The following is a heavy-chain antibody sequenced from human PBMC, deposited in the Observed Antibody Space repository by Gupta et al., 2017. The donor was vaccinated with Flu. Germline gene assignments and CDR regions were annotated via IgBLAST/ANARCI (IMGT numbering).Heavy chain of an antibody. Sequence: EVQLVESGGGLVQPGGSLRLSCAASGFTFSSYWMHWVRHAQGKGLVWVSRFNSDGSSTSYADSVKGRFTISRDNAKNTLYLQMNSLRAEDTAVYYCARDSLLWFGELLISSSYGMDVWGQGTTVTVSS. V-gene: IGHV3-74*01. CDR3: ARDSLLWFGELLISSSYGMDV. CDR1: GFTFSSYW. CDR2: FNSDGSST. D-gene: IGHD3-10*01. J-gene: IGHJ6*02.